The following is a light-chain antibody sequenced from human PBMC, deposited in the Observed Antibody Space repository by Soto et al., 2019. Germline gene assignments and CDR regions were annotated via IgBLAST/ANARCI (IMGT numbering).Light chain of an antibody. J-gene: IGKJ4*01. CDR2: AAP. CDR1: QGISRW. CDR3: QQTRGFPLT. V-gene: IGKV1-12*01. Sequence: DIQMTQSPSSVSASVGDTVTVTCRASQGISRWLAWYQQKPGKAPRLLIYAAPSLQNGVPPRFSGTYSGTDFSLTISSLQPGDSATYFCQQTRGFPLTFGGGTKVDIK.